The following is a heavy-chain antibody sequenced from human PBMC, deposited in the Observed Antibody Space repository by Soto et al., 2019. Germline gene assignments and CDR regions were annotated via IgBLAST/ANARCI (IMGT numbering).Heavy chain of an antibody. CDR1: GFTFSTYG. Sequence: LRLSCAASGFTFSTYGMHWVRQVPGKGLQWVAVIWYDGSIKYYADSVKGRFTISRDNSKNTLYLQMNSLRDEDTAVYYCARIDCTGDNCNPYYHYGMDVWGQGTTVTVSS. D-gene: IGHD2-8*02. J-gene: IGHJ6*02. CDR3: ARIDCTGDNCNPYYHYGMDV. V-gene: IGHV3-33*01. CDR2: IWYDGSIK.